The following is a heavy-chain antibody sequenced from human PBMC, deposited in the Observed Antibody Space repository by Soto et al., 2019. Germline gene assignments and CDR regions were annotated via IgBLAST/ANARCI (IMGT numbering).Heavy chain of an antibody. Sequence: GASVKVSCKAPGYSFMDYNIDWVRQATGQGLEWMGWISAYNGNTNYAQKLQGRVTMTTDTSTSTAYMELRSLRSDDTAVYYCAIRIPHYDFWSGYPDYWGQGTLVTVSS. CDR1: GYSFMDYN. J-gene: IGHJ4*02. V-gene: IGHV1-18*01. CDR2: ISAYNGNT. D-gene: IGHD3-3*01. CDR3: AIRIPHYDFWSGYPDY.